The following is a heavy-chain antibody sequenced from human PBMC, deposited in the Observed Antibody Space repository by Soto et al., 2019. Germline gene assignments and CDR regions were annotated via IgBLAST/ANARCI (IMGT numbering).Heavy chain of an antibody. CDR2: ISYDGSNK. J-gene: IGHJ4*02. D-gene: IGHD3-3*01. Sequence: PGGSLRLSCAASGFTSSSYGMHWVRQAPGKGLEWVAVISYDGSNKYYADSVKGRFTISRDNSKNTLYLQMNSLRAEDTAVYYCAKPSVLRFLEWLRSPLDYWGQGTLVTVSS. CDR3: AKPSVLRFLEWLRSPLDY. V-gene: IGHV3-30*18. CDR1: GFTSSSYG.